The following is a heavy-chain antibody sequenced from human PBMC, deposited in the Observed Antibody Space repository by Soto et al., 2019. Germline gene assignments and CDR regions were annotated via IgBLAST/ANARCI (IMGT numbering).Heavy chain of an antibody. CDR3: ARESPKGGWLLDY. CDR2: IIHIFGTA. J-gene: IGHJ4*02. V-gene: IGHV1-69*13. Sequence: GALGKVSWKASGGTFSSYAIGWLRHAPGQGLEWMGGIIHIFGTAKYEQKFQGRVTITADESTSTDYMEMSSLRSEDTAVYYCARESPKGGWLLDYWGQGTLVTVSS. CDR1: GGTFSSYA. D-gene: IGHD3-16*01.